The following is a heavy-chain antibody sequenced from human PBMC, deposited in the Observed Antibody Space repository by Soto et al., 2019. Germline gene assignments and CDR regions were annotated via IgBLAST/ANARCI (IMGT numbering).Heavy chain of an antibody. CDR2: IDPSGGST. Sequence: QVQLVQSGAEVKKPGASVKVSCKASGYTFTSYYMHWVRQAPGQGLEWMGIIDPSGGSTSYAQKFQGRVTMTRDTSTSTVYMDLSSLRSEDTAVYYCARERYCSGGSCYSNAFDYWGQGTLVTVSS. V-gene: IGHV1-46*01. CDR1: GYTFTSYY. D-gene: IGHD2-15*01. CDR3: ARERYCSGGSCYSNAFDY. J-gene: IGHJ4*02.